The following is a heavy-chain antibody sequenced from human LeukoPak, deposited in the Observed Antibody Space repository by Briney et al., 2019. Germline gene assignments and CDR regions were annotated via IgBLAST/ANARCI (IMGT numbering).Heavy chain of an antibody. D-gene: IGHD6-19*01. CDR3: AKMGLKQWPYNYFDY. CDR1: GFTVSSNY. J-gene: IGHJ4*02. CDR2: IYSGGST. Sequence: PGGSLRLSCAASGFTVSSNYMGWVRQAPGKGLEWVSVIYSGGSTYYADSVKGRFTISRDNSKNTLYLQMNSLRAEDTAVYYCAKMGLKQWPYNYFDYWGQGTLVTVSS. V-gene: IGHV3-66*01.